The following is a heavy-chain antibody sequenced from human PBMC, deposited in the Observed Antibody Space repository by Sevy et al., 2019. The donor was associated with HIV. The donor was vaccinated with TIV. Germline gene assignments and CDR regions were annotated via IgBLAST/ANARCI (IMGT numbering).Heavy chain of an antibody. Sequence: GGSLRLSCAVSGFNFSVSDMHWVRQASGKGLEWLGRIRSKANNYATAYSTSVKGRFTMSSDGSKSTAYLQMNSLKSEDTALYYCTTIMGVPFDYWGQGALVTVSS. D-gene: IGHD3-10*01. V-gene: IGHV3-73*01. CDR3: TTIMGVPFDY. CDR2: IRSKANNYAT. J-gene: IGHJ4*02. CDR1: GFNFSVSD.